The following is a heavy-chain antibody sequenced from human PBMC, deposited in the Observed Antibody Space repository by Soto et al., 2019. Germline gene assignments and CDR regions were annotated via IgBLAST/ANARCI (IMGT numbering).Heavy chain of an antibody. CDR2: IIPIFGTA. D-gene: IGHD1-7*01. CDR1: GGTFSSYA. V-gene: IGHV1-69*12. Sequence: QVQLVQSGAEVKKPGSSVKVSCKASGGTFSSYAISWVRQAPGQGLEWTGGIIPIFGTANYAQKFQGRVTITADECTSTAYMELSSLRSEDTAVYDCATSNWNYQEIDYWGQGTLVTVSS. J-gene: IGHJ4*02. CDR3: ATSNWNYQEIDY.